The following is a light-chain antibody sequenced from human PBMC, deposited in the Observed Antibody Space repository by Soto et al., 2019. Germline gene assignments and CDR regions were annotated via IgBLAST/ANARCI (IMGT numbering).Light chain of an antibody. Sequence: EIVMTQSPATLSVSPGERATLSCRASQSVNSNLAWYQQKPGQAPRLLIYGASTRATGVPARFSGSRSGTEFTLTISSLQSIDFAIYYCQQSYSTPRTFGQGTKVEIK. J-gene: IGKJ1*01. CDR1: QSVNSN. CDR2: GAS. CDR3: QQSYSTPRT. V-gene: IGKV3-15*01.